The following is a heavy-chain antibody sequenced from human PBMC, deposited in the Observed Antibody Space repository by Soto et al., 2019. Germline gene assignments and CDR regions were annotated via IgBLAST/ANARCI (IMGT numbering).Heavy chain of an antibody. D-gene: IGHD2-15*01. CDR1: GLSFSSDS. V-gene: IGHV3-21*01. CDR3: ARGLGYCNVGSCSGAFDM. CDR2: ISGSSSYI. Sequence: EVQPVESGGGLVKPGGSLRLSCTASGLSFSSDSMNWVRQAPGKGLEWVSSISGSSSYIYYADSVKGRFTISRDNAKNSVYLQMNSLRAEDTAVYYCARGLGYCNVGSCSGAFDMWGQGTMVTVSS. J-gene: IGHJ3*02.